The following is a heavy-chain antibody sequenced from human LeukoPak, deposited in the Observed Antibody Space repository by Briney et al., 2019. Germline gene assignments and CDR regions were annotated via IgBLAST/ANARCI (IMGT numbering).Heavy chain of an antibody. J-gene: IGHJ4*02. CDR2: IKEDGSEK. CDR1: GFTFSSYW. D-gene: IGHD4-17*01. V-gene: IGHV3-7*01. CDR3: ARIYGDYVLYYFDY. Sequence: GGSLRLSCAASGFTFSSYWMSWVRQAPGKGLEWVANIKEDGSEKYYVDSVKGRFTISRDNAKNSLYLQMNSLRAEDTAVYYCARIYGDYVLYYFDYWGQGTLVTVSS.